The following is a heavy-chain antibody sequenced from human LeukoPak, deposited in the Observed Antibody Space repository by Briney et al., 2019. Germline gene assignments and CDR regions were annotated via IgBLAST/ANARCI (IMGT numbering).Heavy chain of an antibody. J-gene: IGHJ4*02. V-gene: IGHV3-23*01. CDR1: GFTFSTYV. D-gene: IGHD3-3*01. Sequence: PGGSLRLSCAASGFTFSTYVMNWFRQAPGKGLEWVSTISVGAEYIFYADSEKGRFTISRDDSNNALYLQMHSLRAEDTALYYCASGPPFLKYFEYWGQGTLVTVSS. CDR3: ASGPPFLKYFEY. CDR2: ISVGAEYI.